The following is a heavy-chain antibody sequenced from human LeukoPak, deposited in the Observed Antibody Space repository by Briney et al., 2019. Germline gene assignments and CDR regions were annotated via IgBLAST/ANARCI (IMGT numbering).Heavy chain of an antibody. CDR1: GFTFSSYW. J-gene: IGHJ4*02. V-gene: IGHV3-7*03. D-gene: IGHD3-22*01. CDR3: ARSSGHSYPFDY. CDR2: IKQDGSEK. Sequence: GGSLRLSCAASGFTFSSYWMSWVRQAPGKGLEWVANIKQDGSEKDYVDSVKGRFTISRDNAKNSLYLQMNSLIAEATAVYYCARSSGHSYPFDYWGQGTLLTVPS.